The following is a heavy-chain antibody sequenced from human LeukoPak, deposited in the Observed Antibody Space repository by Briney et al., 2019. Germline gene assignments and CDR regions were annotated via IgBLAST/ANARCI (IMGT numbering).Heavy chain of an antibody. V-gene: IGHV3-7*01. CDR1: GFTFSSYS. CDR3: ARGRGTSIIYFDS. CDR2: IKRDGSVT. Sequence: PGGSLRLSCAASGFTFSSYSMNWVRQAPGKGPEWVANIKRDGSVTTYVDSVKGRFTISRDNAETSLHLQMNSLRAEDTAVYYCARGRGTSIIYFDSWGQGTLVTVSS. D-gene: IGHD3-16*01. J-gene: IGHJ4*02.